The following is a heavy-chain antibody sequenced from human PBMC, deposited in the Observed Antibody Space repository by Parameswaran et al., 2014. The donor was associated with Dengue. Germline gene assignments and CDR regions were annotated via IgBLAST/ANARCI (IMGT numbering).Heavy chain of an antibody. D-gene: IGHD6-6*01. Sequence: VRQAPGKGLEWIGSIYYSGSTYYNPSLKSRVTISVDTSKNQFSLKLSSVTAADTAVYYCARVYSSSAYYYYYYGMDVWGQGTTVTVSS. CDR2: IYYSGST. V-gene: IGHV4-39*07. CDR3: ARVYSSSAYYYYYYGMDV. J-gene: IGHJ6*02.